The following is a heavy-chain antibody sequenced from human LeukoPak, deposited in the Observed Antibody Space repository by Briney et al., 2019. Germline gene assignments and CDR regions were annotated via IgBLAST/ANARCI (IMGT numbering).Heavy chain of an antibody. CDR3: ARESTPLRGAFDP. CDR1: GGSISSNDYY. J-gene: IGHJ5*02. D-gene: IGHD5-24*01. Sequence: ETLSLTCTVSGGSISSNDYYWGWIRQPPGKGLEWVSVIDSRDNTYHADSVKGRFTISRHTSKNTLYLQMNSLRAEDTAVYYCARESTPLRGAFDPWGPGTLVTVSS. V-gene: IGHV3-53*04. CDR2: IDSRDNT.